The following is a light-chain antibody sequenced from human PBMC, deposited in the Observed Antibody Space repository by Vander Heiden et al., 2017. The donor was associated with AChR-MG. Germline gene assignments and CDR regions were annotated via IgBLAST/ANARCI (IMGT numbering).Light chain of an antibody. CDR3: QVWDSTSDHVV. CDR2: DDT. J-gene: IGLJ2*01. Sequence: SYVLTQPPSVSVAPGQTARTTCEGSNIGSKSVNWYQQKPGQAPVLVVYDDTDRPSGIPERISGSNTGNTATLTISRVEAGDEADYYCQVWDSTSDHVVFGGGTKLTVL. V-gene: IGLV3-21*02. CDR1: NIGSKS.